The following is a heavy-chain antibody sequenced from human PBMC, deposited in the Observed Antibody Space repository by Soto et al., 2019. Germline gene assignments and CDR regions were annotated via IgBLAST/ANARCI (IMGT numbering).Heavy chain of an antibody. Sequence: RASGKVSCKASGYSFTIYGITWARQAPGQGLEWMGWISTYDGNTNYAQNFQGRVSMARDTSTSTAYMELRSLRSDDTAVYYCARDRGRSCIGGTCPFDYWGQGTLVTV. CDR1: GYSFTIYG. D-gene: IGHD2-15*01. V-gene: IGHV1-18*01. CDR2: ISTYDGNT. J-gene: IGHJ4*02. CDR3: ARDRGRSCIGGTCPFDY.